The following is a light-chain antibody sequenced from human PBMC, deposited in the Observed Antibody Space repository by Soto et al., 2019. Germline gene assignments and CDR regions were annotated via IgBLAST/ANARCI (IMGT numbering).Light chain of an antibody. CDR1: NIGSKS. Sequence: SYELTQPPSVSVAPGQTASITCGGNNIGSKSVHWYQQKPGQAPVLVVDDDSDRPSGIPERFSGSNCGNTATLTISRVEAGDEADYFCHVWDRSSEHVFGTGTKVTVL. V-gene: IGLV3-21*02. J-gene: IGLJ1*01. CDR3: HVWDRSSEHV. CDR2: DDS.